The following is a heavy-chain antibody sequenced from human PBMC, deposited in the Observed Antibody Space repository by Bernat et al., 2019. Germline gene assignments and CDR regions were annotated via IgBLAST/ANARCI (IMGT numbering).Heavy chain of an antibody. D-gene: IGHD2-15*01. CDR3: TREGCSGGSCYFYFDY. CDR1: GFTFGDYA. J-gene: IGHJ4*02. CDR2: IRSKAYGGTT. V-gene: IGHV3-49*03. Sequence: EVQLVESGGGLVQPGRSLRLSCTASGFTFGDYAMSWFRQAPGKGLEGVGFIRSKAYGGTTEYAASVKGRFTISRDDSKSIAYLQMNSLKTEDTAVYYCTREGCSGGSCYFYFDYWGQGTLVTVSS.